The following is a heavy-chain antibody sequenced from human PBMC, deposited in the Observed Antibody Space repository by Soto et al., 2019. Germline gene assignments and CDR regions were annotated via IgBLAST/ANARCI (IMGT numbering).Heavy chain of an antibody. Sequence: EVQLVETGGGLIQPGGSLRLSCAASGFTVSSNYMSWVRQAPGKGLEWVSVIYSGGSTYYADSVKGRFTISRDNSKNTLYLQMNSPGSEDTAVYYCERRIDYWGQGTLVTVSS. J-gene: IGHJ4*02. CDR2: IYSGGST. CDR1: GFTVSSNY. CDR3: ERRIDY. V-gene: IGHV3-53*02.